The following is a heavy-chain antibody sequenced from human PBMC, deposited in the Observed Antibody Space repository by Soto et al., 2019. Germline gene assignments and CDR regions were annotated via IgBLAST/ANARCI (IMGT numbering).Heavy chain of an antibody. CDR3: ARSGPYYYDSSGYRDY. J-gene: IGHJ4*02. CDR2: IIPIFGTA. CDR1: GGTFSSYA. V-gene: IGHV1-69*01. D-gene: IGHD3-22*01. Sequence: QVQLVQSGAEVQKPGSSVKVSCKASGGTFSSYAISWVRQAPGQGLEWMGGIIPIFGTANYAQKFQGRVTITADESTSTAYMELSSLRSEDTAVYYCARSGPYYYDSSGYRDYWGQGTLVTVSS.